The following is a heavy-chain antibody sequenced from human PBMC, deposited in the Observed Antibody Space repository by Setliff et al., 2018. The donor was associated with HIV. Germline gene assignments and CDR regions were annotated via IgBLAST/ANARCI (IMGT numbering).Heavy chain of an antibody. J-gene: IGHJ4*02. CDR1: GGSISSDDYY. Sequence: SETLSLTCTVSGGSISSDDYYWNWISQPPGKGLEWIGYITYSGSAYYNPSPKSRVTISIDTSNNQISLRLSSVTAADTAVYYCVRDDYGYNGKGFDYWGPGTLVTVSS. V-gene: IGHV4-30-4*08. CDR3: VRDDYGYNGKGFDY. CDR2: ITYSGSA. D-gene: IGHD4-17*01.